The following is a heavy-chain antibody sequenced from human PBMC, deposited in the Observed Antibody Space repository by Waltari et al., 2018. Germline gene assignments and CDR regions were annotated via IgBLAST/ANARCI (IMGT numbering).Heavy chain of an antibody. CDR2: INHSGST. V-gene: IGHV4-34*01. D-gene: IGHD6-25*01. Sequence: QVQLQQWGAGLLKPSETLSLTCAVYGGSFSGYYWSWIRQPPGKGLEWIGEINHSGSTNYHPSLKSRVTISVDTSKTQFSLKLSSVTAADTAVYYCARGQSGHVWGKGTTVTVSS. J-gene: IGHJ6*04. CDR3: ARGQSGHV. CDR1: GGSFSGYY.